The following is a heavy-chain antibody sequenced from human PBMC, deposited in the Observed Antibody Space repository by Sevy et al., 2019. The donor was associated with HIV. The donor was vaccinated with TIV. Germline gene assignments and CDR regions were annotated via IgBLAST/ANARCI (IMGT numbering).Heavy chain of an antibody. V-gene: IGHV4-30-4*01. Sequence: SETLSLTCTVPGGSISSSDYYWSWIRQPPGKGLEWIGYISYSGNTYYSPSLKSRVTISGDTSQNQFSLKLSSVTAADTAVYYCARRLYGDYSDAFDIWGQGTVVT. CDR3: ARRLYGDYSDAFDI. D-gene: IGHD4-17*01. CDR2: ISYSGNT. CDR1: GGSISSSDYY. J-gene: IGHJ3*02.